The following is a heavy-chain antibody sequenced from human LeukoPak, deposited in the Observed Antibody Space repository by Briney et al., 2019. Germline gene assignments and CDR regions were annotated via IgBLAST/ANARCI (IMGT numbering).Heavy chain of an antibody. D-gene: IGHD2-2*01. CDR2: ISGRGVGT. CDR3: AKGRQYQLLTKPFDY. V-gene: IGHV3-23*01. Sequence: GGSPRLSCAASGFTFSSYVMSWVRQAPGKGLEWVSSISGRGVGTFYADSVKGRFTISRDNSKNTLYLQMNSLRADDTAVYYCAKGRQYQLLTKPFDYWGQGTLVTVSS. J-gene: IGHJ4*02. CDR1: GFTFSSYV.